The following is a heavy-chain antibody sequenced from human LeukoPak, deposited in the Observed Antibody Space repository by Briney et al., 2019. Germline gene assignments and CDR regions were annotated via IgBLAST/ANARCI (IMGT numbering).Heavy chain of an antibody. CDR3: ARDAGAARYHGMDV. CDR1: GFTFSSYA. V-gene: IGHV3-30*04. D-gene: IGHD6-13*01. Sequence: GGSLRLSCAASGFTFSSYALHWVRQAPGRGLEWVAVISYDGSTNYYADSVKGRFTISRDNSKNTLYLQMNSLRAEDTAVYYCARDAGAARYHGMDVWGQGTTVTVPS. J-gene: IGHJ6*02. CDR2: ISYDGSTN.